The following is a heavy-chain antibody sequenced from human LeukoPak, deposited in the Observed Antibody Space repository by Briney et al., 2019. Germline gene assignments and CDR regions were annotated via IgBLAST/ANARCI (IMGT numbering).Heavy chain of an antibody. CDR3: ARGRGDSKGTSFDF. D-gene: IGHD3-22*01. CDR1: GGSMNNYY. J-gene: IGHJ4*02. Sequence: PSETLSLTCTVSGGSMNNYYWSWIRQSPGEGLEWVGYIYHTGSATYKPSLKSRVTLSLDTSKNQFSLRLNSVTAADTAVYYCARGRGDSKGTSFDFWGQGTLVTVSS. CDR2: IYHTGSA. V-gene: IGHV4-59*01.